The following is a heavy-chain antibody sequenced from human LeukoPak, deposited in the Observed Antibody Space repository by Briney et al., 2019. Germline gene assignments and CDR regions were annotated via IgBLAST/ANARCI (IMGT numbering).Heavy chain of an antibody. Sequence: SETLSLTCTVTGGSISSGNFYWSWIRQPPGKGLEWIGYIFYLGSTYYNLSLKSRVTMSVDTSKNQFSLILRSVTAADTAVYYCARKYPDHWFDPWGQGTLVTVSS. V-gene: IGHV4-30-4*01. J-gene: IGHJ5*02. CDR2: IFYLGST. D-gene: IGHD6-6*01. CDR3: ARKYPDHWFDP. CDR1: GGSISSGNFY.